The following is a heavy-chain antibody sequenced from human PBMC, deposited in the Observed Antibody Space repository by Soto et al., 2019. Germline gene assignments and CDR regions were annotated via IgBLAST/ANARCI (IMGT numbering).Heavy chain of an antibody. CDR1: GGTFSSYA. CDR2: IIPIFGTS. D-gene: IGHD6-6*01. CDR3: ERAYSSSVVPYYYGMDV. J-gene: IGHJ6*02. Sequence: QVQLVQSGAEVKKPGSSVKVSCKASGGTFSSYAISWLRQAPGQGLEWMGGIIPIFGTSNSAQKFQGRVTITADESTSTAYMELSSLRSEDTAVYYCERAYSSSVVPYYYGMDVWGQETTVTVSS. V-gene: IGHV1-69*12.